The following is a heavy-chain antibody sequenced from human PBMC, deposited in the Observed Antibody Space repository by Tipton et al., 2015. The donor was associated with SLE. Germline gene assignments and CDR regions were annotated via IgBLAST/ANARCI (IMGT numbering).Heavy chain of an antibody. CDR2: IYYSGST. J-gene: IGHJ5*02. CDR3: ARGHSSGWSGWFDP. D-gene: IGHD6-19*01. CDR1: GGSISSYY. Sequence: TLSLTCTVSGGSISSYYWSWIRQPPGKGLEWIGYIYYSGSTNYNPSLKSRVTISVDTSKNQFSLKLSSVTAADTAVYYCARGHSSGWSGWFDPWGQGTLVTVSS. V-gene: IGHV4-59*01.